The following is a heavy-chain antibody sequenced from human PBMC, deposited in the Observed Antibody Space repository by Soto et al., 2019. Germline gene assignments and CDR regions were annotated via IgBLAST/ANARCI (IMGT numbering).Heavy chain of an antibody. Sequence: QVQLVQSGAEVKKPGASVKVSCKASGYTFPNYGISWVRQAPGQGLEWMGWISAYSGNTNYAQKLQGRVTMTTDTSTSTAYMELRSLRSDDTAVYNCAREQYCGGDCYSDFDYYYYGMDVWGQGTTVTVSS. CDR3: AREQYCGGDCYSDFDYYYYGMDV. D-gene: IGHD2-21*02. J-gene: IGHJ6*02. V-gene: IGHV1-18*01. CDR2: ISAYSGNT. CDR1: GYTFPNYG.